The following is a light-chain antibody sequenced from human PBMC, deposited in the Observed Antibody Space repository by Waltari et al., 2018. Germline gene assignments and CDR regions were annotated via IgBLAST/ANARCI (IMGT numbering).Light chain of an antibody. CDR1: STDVGGYSH. V-gene: IGLV2-23*02. CDR3: CSYAGSTTSSVV. CDR2: AVT. Sequence: QSALTQPASVSGSPGPSITISCTGSSTDVGGYSHVSWYQQHPGKAPKLMIYAVTKRPSGVSHRFSGSKSGNTASLTISGLQTEDEADYYCCSYAGSTTSSVVFGTGTKVIVL. J-gene: IGLJ1*01.